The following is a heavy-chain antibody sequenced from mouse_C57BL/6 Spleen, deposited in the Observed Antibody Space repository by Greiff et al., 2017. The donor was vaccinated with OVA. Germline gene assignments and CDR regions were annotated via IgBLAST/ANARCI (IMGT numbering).Heavy chain of an antibody. CDR2: INPSSGYT. CDR1: GYTFTSYT. CDR3: ARHWDYAMDY. Sequence: QVHVKQSGAELARPGASVKMSCKASGYTFTSYTMHWVKQRPGQGLGWIGYINPSSGYTKYNQKFKDKATLTADKSSSTAYMQLSSLTSEDSAVYYCARHWDYAMDYWGQGTSVTVSS. V-gene: IGHV1-4*01. D-gene: IGHD4-1*01. J-gene: IGHJ4*01.